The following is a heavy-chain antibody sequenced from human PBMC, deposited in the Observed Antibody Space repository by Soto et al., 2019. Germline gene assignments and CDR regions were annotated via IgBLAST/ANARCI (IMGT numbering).Heavy chain of an antibody. D-gene: IGHD3-10*01. CDR1: GGSISSGDYY. V-gene: IGHV4-30-4*01. Sequence: QVQLQESGPGLVKPSQTLSLTCTVSGGSISSGDYYWSWIRQPPGKGLEWIGYIYYSGSTYYNPSLKGRVTISVDTSKNQFSLKLSSVTAADTAVYYCARDWGWGSGSYRYYYGMDVWGQGTTVTVSS. CDR3: ARDWGWGSGSYRYYYGMDV. CDR2: IYYSGST. J-gene: IGHJ6*02.